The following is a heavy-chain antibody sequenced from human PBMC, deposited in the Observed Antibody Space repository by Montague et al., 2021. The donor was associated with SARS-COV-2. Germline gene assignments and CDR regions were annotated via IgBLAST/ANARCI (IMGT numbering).Heavy chain of an antibody. Sequence: SETLSLTCAVSGGSISSSNWWSWVRLPPGKGLEWIGEIYHSGSTNYNPPLKRRVTISVDKSKNQSSLMLSYVTAADTAVYYCARAISHWFRGAFDIWGQGTMVTVSS. V-gene: IGHV4-4*02. D-gene: IGHD3-10*01. CDR3: ARAISHWFRGAFDI. CDR1: GGSISSSNW. CDR2: IYHSGST. J-gene: IGHJ3*02.